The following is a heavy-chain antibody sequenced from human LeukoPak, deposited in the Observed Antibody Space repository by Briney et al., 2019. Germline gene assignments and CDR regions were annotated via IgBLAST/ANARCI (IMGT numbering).Heavy chain of an antibody. J-gene: IGHJ5*02. CDR2: IYYSGST. V-gene: IGHV4-59*01. CDR1: GGSISSYY. D-gene: IGHD6-13*01. Sequence: SETLSLTCTVSGGSISSYYWSWIRQPPGKGLEWIGYIYYSGSTNYNPSLKSRVTISVDTSKNQFSLKLSSVTAADTAVYYCARDLIAAAGDNWFDPWGREPWSPSPQ. CDR3: ARDLIAAAGDNWFDP.